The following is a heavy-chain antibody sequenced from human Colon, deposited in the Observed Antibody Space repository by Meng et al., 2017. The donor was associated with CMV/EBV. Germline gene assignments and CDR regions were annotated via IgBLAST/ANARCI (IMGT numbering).Heavy chain of an antibody. CDR3: ARPLKAARRDAFDI. CDR1: GYTFTSYG. Sequence: ASVKVSCKASGYTFTSYGISWVRQAPGQGLEWMGWISAYNGNTNYAQKLQGRVTMTTDTSTSTAYMDLSRLTSDDTAVYYCARPLKAARRDAFDIWGQGTMVTVSS. CDR2: ISAYNGNT. D-gene: IGHD6-6*01. V-gene: IGHV1-18*01. J-gene: IGHJ3*02.